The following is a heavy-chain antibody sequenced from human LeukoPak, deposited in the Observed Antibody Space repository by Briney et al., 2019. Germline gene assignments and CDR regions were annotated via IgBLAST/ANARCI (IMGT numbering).Heavy chain of an antibody. CDR2: IYYSGST. V-gene: IGHV4-59*01. D-gene: IGHD3-3*01. CDR3: ARDRAVTIFGVAVSSGHWFDP. J-gene: IGHJ5*02. Sequence: SETLSLTCTVSGGCISSYYWSWIRQPPGKGLEGIGYIYYSGSTNYNPSLKSRVTISVDTPKNQSSLKLSSVTAADTAVYYCARDRAVTIFGVAVSSGHWFDPWGQGTLVTVSS. CDR1: GGCISSYY.